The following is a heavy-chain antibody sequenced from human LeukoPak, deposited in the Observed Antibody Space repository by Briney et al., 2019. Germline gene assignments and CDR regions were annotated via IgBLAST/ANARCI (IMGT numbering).Heavy chain of an antibody. V-gene: IGHV4-59*08. J-gene: IGHJ3*02. CDR2: IYHSGST. CDR3: ASHIVATITFAFDI. CDR1: GGSISSYY. Sequence: SETLSLTCTVSGGSISSYYWSWIRQPPGKGLEWIGSIYHSGSTYYNPSLKSRVTISVDTSKNQFSLKLSSVTAADTAVYYCASHIVATITFAFDIWGQGTMVTVSS. D-gene: IGHD5-12*01.